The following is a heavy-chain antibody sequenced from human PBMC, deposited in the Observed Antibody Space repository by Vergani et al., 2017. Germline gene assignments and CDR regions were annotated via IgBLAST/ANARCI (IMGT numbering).Heavy chain of an antibody. J-gene: IGHJ6*01. Sequence: EVQLVQSGAEVKKPGATMKISCKVSGYTFTDHYLPWVKQAPGKGLEWMGLVAPEDGETIYAEKFKGRVTIAADTSTDTAQLALSSLRSEDTGVDYGATPQTVTTGGMEVWGQGTTGIVSS. CDR3: ATPQTVTTGGMEV. CDR1: GYTFTDHY. D-gene: IGHD4-17*01. V-gene: IGHV1-69-2*01. CDR2: VAPEDGET.